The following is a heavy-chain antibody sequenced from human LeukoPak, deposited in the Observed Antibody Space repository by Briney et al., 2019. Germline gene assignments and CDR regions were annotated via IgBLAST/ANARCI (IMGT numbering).Heavy chain of an antibody. CDR1: GFNFNMFA. J-gene: IGHJ4*02. D-gene: IGHD2-15*01. Sequence: GSLRLSCSGTGFNFNMFALHWVRQAPGKGLEWVSGLSRGGGTTTYVDSVKGRFTIYRDSSKKLVFLQMNSLKSEDTALYYCAKEQRIRHCSEGVCMEGYYFDYWGQGTPVTVSS. V-gene: IGHV3-23*01. CDR2: LSRGGGTT. CDR3: AKEQRIRHCSEGVCMEGYYFDY.